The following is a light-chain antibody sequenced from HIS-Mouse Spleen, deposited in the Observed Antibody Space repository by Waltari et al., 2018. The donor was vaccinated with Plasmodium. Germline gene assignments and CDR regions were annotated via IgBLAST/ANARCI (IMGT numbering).Light chain of an antibody. Sequence: DIQMTQSPSSLSASVGDRVTITCRASQSISSYLNWYQQKPGKAPKLLIYAASRLQSGVPSRFSGGGSGTDFTLTISSLQPEDFATYYCQQSYSTWTFGQGTKVEIK. CDR2: AAS. CDR1: QSISSY. J-gene: IGKJ1*01. CDR3: QQSYSTWT. V-gene: IGKV1-39*01.